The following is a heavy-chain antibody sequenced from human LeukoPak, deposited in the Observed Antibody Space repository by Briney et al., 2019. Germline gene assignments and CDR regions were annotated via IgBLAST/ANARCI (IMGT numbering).Heavy chain of an antibody. J-gene: IGHJ4*02. Sequence: SPSETLSLTCAVSGYSISSGYYWGWIRQPPGKGLEWIGSIYHSGSTYYNPSLKSRVTISVDTSKNQFSLKLSSVTAADTAVYYCAREGWYSSSYWGQGTLVTVSS. CDR1: GYSISSGYY. CDR3: AREGWYSSSY. D-gene: IGHD6-6*01. CDR2: IYHSGST. V-gene: IGHV4-38-2*02.